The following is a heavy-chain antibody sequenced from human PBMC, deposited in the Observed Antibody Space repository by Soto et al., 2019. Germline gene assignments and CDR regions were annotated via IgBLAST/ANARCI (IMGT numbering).Heavy chain of an antibody. Sequence: QVQLQQWGAGLLKPSETLSLTCAVYGGSFSGYYWSWIRQPPGRGLEWIGEINHSGSTNYNPSLKSLVPISVDTSTNQFSLKLSSVTAADTAVYYCARGRRRYCSGGSCYSHAKKFDPWGQGTLVTVSS. CDR1: GGSFSGYY. D-gene: IGHD2-15*01. J-gene: IGHJ5*02. V-gene: IGHV4-34*01. CDR2: INHSGST. CDR3: ARGRRRYCSGGSCYSHAKKFDP.